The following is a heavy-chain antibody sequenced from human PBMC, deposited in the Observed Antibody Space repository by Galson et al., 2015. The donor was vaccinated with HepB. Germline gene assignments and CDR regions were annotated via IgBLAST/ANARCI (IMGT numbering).Heavy chain of an antibody. CDR1: GFSIRSHY. J-gene: IGHJ4*02. V-gene: IGHV3-53*01. Sequence: SLRLSCAASGFSIRSHYMNWVRQAPGKGLEWVSVIHGGNNRYYAGSGKGRFTISRDDSINTLFLQMNSLRVEDTAVYYCAQLGTGYWGQGTLVTVSS. CDR2: IHGGNNR. CDR3: AQLGTGY. D-gene: IGHD6-13*01.